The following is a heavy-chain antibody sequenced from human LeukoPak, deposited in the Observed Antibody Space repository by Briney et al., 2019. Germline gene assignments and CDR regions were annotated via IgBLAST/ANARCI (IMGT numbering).Heavy chain of an antibody. J-gene: IGHJ6*02. CDR3: ARGYWAHGMNV. CDR2: AYYTSMWIT. CDR1: GDSVSSDTTA. V-gene: IGHV6-1*01. D-gene: IGHD2-21*01. Sequence: SQTLSLTRAISGDSVSSDTTAWNWIRQSPSRGLEWLGRAYYTSMWITNYAVSVRSRITVNPNTSNNQFSLQLNSVTPEDTAVYYCARGYWAHGMNVWGPGTTVTVSS.